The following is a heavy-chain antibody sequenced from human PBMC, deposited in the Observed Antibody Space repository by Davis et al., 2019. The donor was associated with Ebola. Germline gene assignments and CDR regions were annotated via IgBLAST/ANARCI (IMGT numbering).Heavy chain of an antibody. D-gene: IGHD5-12*01. Sequence: QTLSLTPAISLDSLSTNSVCTSIRQSPSRGIEWLGRTYYSSNKWYNDYAVSVKSRITINPDTSKNHLSLQLNSVTPEDTAVYYCARGWLRVGFDFWGQGHLVTVSS. CDR1: LDSLSTNSV. V-gene: IGHV6-1*01. J-gene: IGHJ4*02. CDR3: ARGWLRVGFDF. CDR2: TYYSSNKWYN.